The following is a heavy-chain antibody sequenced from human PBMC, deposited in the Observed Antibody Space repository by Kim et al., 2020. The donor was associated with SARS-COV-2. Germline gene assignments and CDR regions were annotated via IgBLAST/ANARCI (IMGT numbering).Heavy chain of an antibody. V-gene: IGHV4-34*01. D-gene: IGHD6-13*01. CDR3: ARVLGIAAAGGDYFDY. CDR2: INHSGST. J-gene: IGHJ4*02. Sequence: SETLSLTCAVYGGSFSGYYWSWIRQPPGKGLEWIGEINHSGSTNYNPSLKSRVTISVDTSKNQFSLKLSSVTAADTAVYYCARVLGIAAAGGDYFDYWGQGTLVTVSS. CDR1: GGSFSGYY.